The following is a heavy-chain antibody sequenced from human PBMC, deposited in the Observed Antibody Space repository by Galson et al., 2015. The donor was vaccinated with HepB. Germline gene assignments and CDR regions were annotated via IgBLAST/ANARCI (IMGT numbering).Heavy chain of an antibody. CDR3: ARIVFRGAAAATYWYFDL. V-gene: IGHV2-70*11. CDR2: IDWDDDK. CDR1: GFSLSTSGMC. J-gene: IGHJ2*01. Sequence: PALVKPTQTLTLTRTFSGFSLSTSGMCVSWIRQPPGKALEWLARIDWDDDKYYSTSLKTRLTISKDTSKNQVVLTMTNMDPVDTATYYCARIVFRGAAAATYWYFDLWGRGTLVTVSS. D-gene: IGHD6-13*01.